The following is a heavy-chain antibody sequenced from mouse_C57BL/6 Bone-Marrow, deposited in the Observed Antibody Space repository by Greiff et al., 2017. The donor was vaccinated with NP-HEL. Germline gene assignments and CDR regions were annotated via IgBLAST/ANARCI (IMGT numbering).Heavy chain of an antibody. D-gene: IGHD1-3*01. J-gene: IGHJ2*02. V-gene: IGHV3-6*01. CDR2: ISYDGSN. CDR3: ATGVGSFFDY. Sequence: ESGPGLVKPSQSLSLTCSVTGYSITSGYYWNWIRQFPGNKLEWMGYISYDGSNNYNPSLKNRISITRDTSKNQFFLKLNSVTTEDTATYYCATGVGSFFDYWGQGTSLTVSS. CDR1: GYSITSGYY.